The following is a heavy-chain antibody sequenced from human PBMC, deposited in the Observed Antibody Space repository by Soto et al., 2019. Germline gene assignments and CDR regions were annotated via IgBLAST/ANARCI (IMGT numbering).Heavy chain of an antibody. V-gene: IGHV3-23*01. Sequence: EVQLLESGGGLVQPGGSLRLSCAASGFTFSSYAMSWVRQAPGKGLEWVSAISGSGGSTYYADSVKGRFTISRDNSKNTLYLQMNSLRAEDTAVYYCAKGPLLWFGESEIDYFDYWGQGTLVTVSS. J-gene: IGHJ4*02. CDR1: GFTFSSYA. CDR2: ISGSGGST. CDR3: AKGPLLWFGESEIDYFDY. D-gene: IGHD3-10*01.